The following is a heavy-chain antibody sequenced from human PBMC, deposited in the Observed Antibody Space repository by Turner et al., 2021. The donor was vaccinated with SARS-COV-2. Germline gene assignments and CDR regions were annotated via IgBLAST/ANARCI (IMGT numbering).Heavy chain of an antibody. J-gene: IGHJ4*02. CDR2: ISYDGSNK. V-gene: IGHV3-30*18. Sequence: VQLVEFGGGVVQPGRSLILSCPPSGFTFSSYGMHWVRQAPGKGMEWVAVISYDGSNKYYADYVKGRFTISRDNSKNTLYLQMNSLRAEDTAVYYCAKVGLGSYGPFDYWGQGTLVTVSS. D-gene: IGHD5-18*01. CDR3: AKVGLGSYGPFDY. CDR1: GFTFSSYG.